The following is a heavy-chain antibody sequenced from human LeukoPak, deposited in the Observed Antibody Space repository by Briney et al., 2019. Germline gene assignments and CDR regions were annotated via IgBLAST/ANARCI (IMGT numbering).Heavy chain of an antibody. CDR3: ATYRQVLLPFES. CDR2: IFSSGGEI. J-gene: IGHJ4*02. V-gene: IGHV3-23*01. CDR1: GFTFNTFA. Sequence: GGSLRLSCAASGFTFNTFAMIWVRQPPGKGLEWVSSIFSSGGEIHYADSVRGRFSISRDNSKSTLSLQMNSLRVEDTAIYYCATYRQVLLPFESWGQGTLVTVPS. D-gene: IGHD2-8*02.